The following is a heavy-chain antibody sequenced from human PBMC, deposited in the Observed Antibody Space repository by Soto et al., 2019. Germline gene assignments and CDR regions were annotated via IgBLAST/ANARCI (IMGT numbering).Heavy chain of an antibody. CDR2: ITSGSGTI. J-gene: IGHJ3*02. V-gene: IGHV3-11*01. CDR3: ARERSRGTPGAFDN. D-gene: IGHD1-26*01. CDR1: GFIFSDYY. Sequence: QVQLVESGGGLVSPGGSLRLSCAASGFIFSDYYMNWVRQAPGKGLEWISYITSGSGTIDYADSVKGRFTISRDNAKNLLYLQMNSLRAEDTAVYYCARERSRGTPGAFDNWGQGTKVTVSS.